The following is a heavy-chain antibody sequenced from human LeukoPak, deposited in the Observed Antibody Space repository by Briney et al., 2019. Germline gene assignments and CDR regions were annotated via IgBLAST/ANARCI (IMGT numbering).Heavy chain of an antibody. V-gene: IGHV3-33*08. D-gene: IGHD3-10*01. Sequence: GRSLRLSCAASGFTLTYYAMHWVRQAPGKGLEWVAVIWYDGSNKYYADSVKGRFTISRDNSKNTLYLQMNSLRAEDTAVYYCARDKRITMVRGVIILTATDYWGQGTLVTVSS. CDR1: GFTLTYYA. J-gene: IGHJ4*02. CDR2: IWYDGSNK. CDR3: ARDKRITMVRGVIILTATDY.